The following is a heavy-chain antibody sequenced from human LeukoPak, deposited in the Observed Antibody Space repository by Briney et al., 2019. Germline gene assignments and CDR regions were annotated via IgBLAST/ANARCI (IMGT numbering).Heavy chain of an antibody. D-gene: IGHD3-22*01. V-gene: IGHV3-64D*06. Sequence: PGGSLRLSCSASGLTFNSYAMHWVRQAPGKGLEPVSAINSDGGNTYYTDSVKGRFTISRDNSNNKLYLQMSSLRAEDTAVYYCVKRDAYDSSGYYGNWGQGTLVTVSS. CDR1: GLTFNSYA. CDR3: VKRDAYDSSGYYGN. CDR2: INSDGGNT. J-gene: IGHJ4*02.